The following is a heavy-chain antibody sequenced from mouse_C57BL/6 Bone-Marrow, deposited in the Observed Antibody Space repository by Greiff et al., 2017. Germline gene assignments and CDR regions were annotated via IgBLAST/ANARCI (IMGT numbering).Heavy chain of an antibody. D-gene: IGHD2-4*01. CDR2: ISNGGGST. J-gene: IGHJ2*01. CDR3: ARSTMIRYIDY. V-gene: IGHV5-12*01. CDR1: GFTFSDYY. Sequence: EVKLMESGGGLVQPGGSLKLSCAASGFTFSDYYMYWVRQTPEKRLEWVAYISNGGGSTYYPDTVKGRFTISRDNAKNTLYLQMSRLKSEDTAMYYCARSTMIRYIDYWGQGTTLTVSS.